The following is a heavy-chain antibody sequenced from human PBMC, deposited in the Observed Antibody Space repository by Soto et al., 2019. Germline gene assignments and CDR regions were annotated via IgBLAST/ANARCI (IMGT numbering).Heavy chain of an antibody. Sequence: QVQLVQSGAEVKKPGASVKVSCKASGYTFTSYGISWVRQAPGQGLEWMGWISAYNGNTNYAQKLQGRVTMTTDTSTSTAYMELRSLRSDDTAVRYCARDWPQQLLWFGELLFLLSAGRTDGMDVWGQGTTVTVSS. V-gene: IGHV1-18*01. CDR3: ARDWPQQLLWFGELLFLLSAGRTDGMDV. J-gene: IGHJ6*02. CDR2: ISAYNGNT. CDR1: GYTFTSYG. D-gene: IGHD3-10*01.